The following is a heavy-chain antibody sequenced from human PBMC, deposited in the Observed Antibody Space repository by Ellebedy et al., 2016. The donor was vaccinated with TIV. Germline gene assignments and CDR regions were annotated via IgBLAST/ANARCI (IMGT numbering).Heavy chain of an antibody. V-gene: IGHV3-23*01. Sequence: GGSLRLXXAASGFTFSSYAMSWVRQAQGKGLERVSAISGSGGSTYYADSVKGRFTISRDNSKNTLYLQMNSLRAEDTAVYYCATIFANYYYYYMDVWGKGTTVTVSS. CDR2: ISGSGGST. D-gene: IGHD3-3*01. CDR1: GFTFSSYA. CDR3: ATIFANYYYYYMDV. J-gene: IGHJ6*03.